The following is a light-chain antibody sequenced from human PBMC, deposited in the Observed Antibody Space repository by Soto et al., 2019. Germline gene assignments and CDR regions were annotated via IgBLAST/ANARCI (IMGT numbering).Light chain of an antibody. Sequence: QSALTQPASVSGSPGQSITFSCTGTSNDIGGYNYVSWYQQHPGKAPKLVIFDVSNRPSGVSYRFSGSKSGNTASLTISGLQAEDEADYYCSSYTSSSTLLFGGGTKVTVL. CDR3: SSYTSSSTLL. CDR1: SNDIGGYNY. V-gene: IGLV2-14*01. CDR2: DVS. J-gene: IGLJ2*01.